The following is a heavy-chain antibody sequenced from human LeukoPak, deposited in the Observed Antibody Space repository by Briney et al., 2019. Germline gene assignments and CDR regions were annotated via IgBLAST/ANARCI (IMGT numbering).Heavy chain of an antibody. CDR2: IYYSGST. CDR3: ARVPRYNKTFDY. Sequence: PSQTLSLTCTVSGGSISSGGYYWSWIRQHPGEGLEWIGYIYYSGSTYYNPSLKSRVTISVDTSKNQFPLKLSSVTAADTAVYYCARVPRYNKTFDYWGQGTLVTVSS. CDR1: GGSISSGGYY. V-gene: IGHV4-31*03. J-gene: IGHJ4*02. D-gene: IGHD1-1*01.